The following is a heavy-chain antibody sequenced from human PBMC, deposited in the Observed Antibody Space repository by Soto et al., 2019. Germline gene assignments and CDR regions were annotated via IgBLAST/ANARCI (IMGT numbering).Heavy chain of an antibody. Sequence: GGSLRLSCASSGFTFSSCSMNWVRQAPGKGLEWVSFISGSGDTKYYADSVKGRFTISRDNAKNSLYLQMSSLRDEDAAVYYCAKYCSSDVCFDYWGQGTLVTVSS. CDR1: GFTFSSCS. V-gene: IGHV3-48*02. D-gene: IGHD2-8*01. J-gene: IGHJ4*02. CDR3: AKYCSSDVCFDY. CDR2: ISGSGDTK.